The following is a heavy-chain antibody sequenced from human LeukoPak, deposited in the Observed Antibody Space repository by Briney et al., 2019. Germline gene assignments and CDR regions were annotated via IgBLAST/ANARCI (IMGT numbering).Heavy chain of an antibody. D-gene: IGHD3-9*01. V-gene: IGHV4-31*03. Sequence: PSQTLSLTCTVSGGSISSGGYCWSWIRQQPGKGQEWIGYIYYSGSTYYNPSLKSRVTISVDTSKNQFSLKLSSVTAADTAVYYCARHPYYDILTGYPQNWFDPWGQGTLVTVSS. J-gene: IGHJ5*02. CDR1: GGSISSGGYC. CDR3: ARHPYYDILTGYPQNWFDP. CDR2: IYYSGST.